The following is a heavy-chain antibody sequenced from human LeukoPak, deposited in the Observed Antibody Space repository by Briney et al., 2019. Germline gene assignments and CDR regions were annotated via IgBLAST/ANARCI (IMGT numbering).Heavy chain of an antibody. CDR1: GFTFSSYA. J-gene: IGHJ1*01. V-gene: IGHV3-23*01. D-gene: IGHD2-21*01. Sequence: GGSLRLSCAASGFTFSSYAMGWVRQAPGKGLKWVSAISVSGGTTYYADSVKGRFTISRDNSKNTLSLQMNSLRAEDTAVYYCAGPGESDLAGYLQHWGQGTPVTVSS. CDR2: ISVSGGTT. CDR3: AGPGESDLAGYLQH.